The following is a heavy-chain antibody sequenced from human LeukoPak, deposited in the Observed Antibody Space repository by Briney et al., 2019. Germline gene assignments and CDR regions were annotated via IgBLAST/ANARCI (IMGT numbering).Heavy chain of an antibody. J-gene: IGHJ4*02. CDR1: GYTFTTHA. Sequence: ASVKVSCKASGYTFTTHAMNWVRQAPGQGLEWVGWINTNTGNPTYAQGFTGRFVFSLDTSVSTAYLQISSLKTEDTAVYYRARDGGYSGYGPFDYWGQGTLVTVSS. V-gene: IGHV7-4-1*02. CDR3: ARDGGYSGYGPFDY. CDR2: INTNTGNP. D-gene: IGHD5-12*01.